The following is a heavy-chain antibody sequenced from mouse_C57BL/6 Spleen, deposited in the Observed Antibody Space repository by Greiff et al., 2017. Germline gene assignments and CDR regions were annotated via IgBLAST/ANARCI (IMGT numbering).Heavy chain of an antibody. CDR1: GYTFTSYW. CDR2: IDPSDSYT. D-gene: IGHD2-5*01. CDR3: ARSYSNYENDY. J-gene: IGHJ2*01. V-gene: IGHV1-69*01. Sequence: QVQLQQPGAELVMPGASVKLSCKASGYTFTSYWMHWVKQRPGQGLEWIGEIDPSDSYTNYNQKFKGKSTLTVDKSSSTAYMQLSSLTSEDSAVYYCARSYSNYENDYWGQGTTLTVSS.